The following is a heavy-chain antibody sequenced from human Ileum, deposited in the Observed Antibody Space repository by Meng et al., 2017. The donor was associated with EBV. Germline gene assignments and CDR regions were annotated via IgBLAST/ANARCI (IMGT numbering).Heavy chain of an antibody. CDR2: TSHSGST. CDR1: GGSISRSDW. V-gene: IGHV4-4*02. D-gene: IGHD3-22*01. Sequence: QVQLQEWGQGLGKPSGTLSLTCAFSGGSISRSDWWSWVRQPPGKGLEWIGETSHSGSTNYSPSLKSRVTISLDKSKNQLSLKLNSVTAADTAVYYCASSDYYRSDYWGQGTPVTVSS. CDR3: ASSDYYRSDY. J-gene: IGHJ4*02.